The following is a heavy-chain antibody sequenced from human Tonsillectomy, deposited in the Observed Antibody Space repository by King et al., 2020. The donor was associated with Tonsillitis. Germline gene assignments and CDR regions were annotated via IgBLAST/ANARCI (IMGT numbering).Heavy chain of an antibody. D-gene: IGHD6-19*01. CDR1: GYSFTNYW. J-gene: IGHJ5*02. CDR3: ARHCLGYNNGRDWFDP. V-gene: IGHV5-10-1*03. CDR2: IAPSDSYT. Sequence: QLVESGAEVKKPGESLRISCKGSGYSFTNYWISWVRQMPGKGLEWMGRIAPSDSYTNYSPSFQGHVTISTDKSISTAYLQWSSLKASDTAMYYCARHCLGYNNGRDWFDPWGQGTLVTVSS.